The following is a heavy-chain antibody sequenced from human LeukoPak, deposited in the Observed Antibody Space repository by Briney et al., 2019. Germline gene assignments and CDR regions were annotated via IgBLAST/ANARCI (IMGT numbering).Heavy chain of an antibody. CDR1: GFTFSNAW. D-gene: IGHD1-14*01. Sequence: KPGGSLRLSCAASGFTFSNAWMSWVRQAPGKGLEWVGRITSKTDGGATDYAAPVKGRFTISRDDSKNTLYLQMNSLETEDTAVYSCTTGIPGSRRSLDYWGQGTLVTVSS. J-gene: IGHJ4*02. V-gene: IGHV3-15*01. CDR3: TTGIPGSRRSLDY. CDR2: ITSKTDGGAT.